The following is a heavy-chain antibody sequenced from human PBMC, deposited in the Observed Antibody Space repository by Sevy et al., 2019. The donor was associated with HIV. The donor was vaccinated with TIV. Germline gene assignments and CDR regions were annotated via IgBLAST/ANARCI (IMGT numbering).Heavy chain of an antibody. CDR2: ISSSSSYT. V-gene: IGHV3-11*06. CDR1: GFTFSDYY. D-gene: IGHD3-10*01. J-gene: IGHJ6*02. CDR3: ARDWASGNYYGSGKDGMDV. Sequence: GGSLRFSCAASGFTFSDYYMSWIRQAPGKGLEWVSYISSSSSYTNYADSVKGRFTISRDNAKNSLYLQMNSLRAEDTAVYYCARDWASGNYYGSGKDGMDVWGQGTTVTVSS.